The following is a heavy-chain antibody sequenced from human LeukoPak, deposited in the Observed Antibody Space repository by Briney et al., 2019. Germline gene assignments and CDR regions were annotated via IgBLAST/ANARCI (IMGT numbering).Heavy chain of an antibody. CDR3: AKGGHYDSSGYYIQID. V-gene: IGHV3-30*18. CDR1: GFTFSSYG. CDR2: ISYDGGNK. Sequence: GGSLRLSCAASGFTFSSYGMHWVRQAPGKGLEWVAVISYDGGNKYYADSVKGRFTISRDNSKNTLYLQMNSLRAEDTAVYDCAKGGHYDSSGYYIQIDGGQGTLVTVSS. D-gene: IGHD3-22*01. J-gene: IGHJ4*02.